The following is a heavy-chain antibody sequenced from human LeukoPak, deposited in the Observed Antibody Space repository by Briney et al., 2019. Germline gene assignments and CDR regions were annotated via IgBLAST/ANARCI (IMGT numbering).Heavy chain of an antibody. CDR2: IGAYNGNT. Sequence: ASVKVSCKSSGYTFTSYGVRWVRQAPGQGLEWMGWIGAYNGNTNYAQKFQGRVTMTTDTSTSTAYMELRSLRSDDTAIYYCAREDTSGSYSNLDYWGQGTLVTVSS. D-gene: IGHD3-22*01. CDR1: GYTFTSYG. V-gene: IGHV1-18*01. CDR3: AREDTSGSYSNLDY. J-gene: IGHJ4*02.